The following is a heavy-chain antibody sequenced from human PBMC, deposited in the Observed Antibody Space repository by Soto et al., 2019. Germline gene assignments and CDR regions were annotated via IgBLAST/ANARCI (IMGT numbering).Heavy chain of an antibody. CDR2: VTPNGVDT. D-gene: IGHD3-16*01. V-gene: IGHV3-64D*08. CDR3: VKRFEGGYDY. Sequence: GGSLRLSCAASGFTFSIYAMHWIRQAPGKGLEYVSSVTPNGVDTYYADSVKGRFTISRDNSRDTLYLQMSSLRIEDTAVYYCVKRFEGGYDYWGQGTLVTVSS. CDR1: GFTFSIYA. J-gene: IGHJ4*02.